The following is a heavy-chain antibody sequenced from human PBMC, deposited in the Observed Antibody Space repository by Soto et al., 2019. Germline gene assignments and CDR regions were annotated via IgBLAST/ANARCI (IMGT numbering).Heavy chain of an antibody. CDR3: ASPHFAAFDFDI. CDR1: GGSISSSSYY. D-gene: IGHD3-16*01. V-gene: IGHV4-39*01. J-gene: IGHJ3*02. Sequence: QLQLQESGPGLVKSSETLSLTCTVSGGSISSSSYYWGWIRQPPGKGLEWIGSIYYSGSTYYNPSLKSRVTISGDSSKNHFSLRLSSVTAADTAVYYCASPHFAAFDFDIWGQGTMVTVSS. CDR2: IYYSGST.